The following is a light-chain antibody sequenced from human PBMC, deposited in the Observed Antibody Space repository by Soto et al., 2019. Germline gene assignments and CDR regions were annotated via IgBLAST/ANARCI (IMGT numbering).Light chain of an antibody. CDR3: HQRYNWPRVT. CDR1: QSVSSY. J-gene: IGKJ5*01. V-gene: IGKV3-11*01. CDR2: DAS. Sequence: EIVLPQSPGTLSLSPVEIATLSCRASQSVSSYLAWYQQKPGQAPRLLIYDASNRATGIPARFSGSGSGTDFTLTITSLEPEDFAVYFCHQRYNWPRVTFGQGTRLEI.